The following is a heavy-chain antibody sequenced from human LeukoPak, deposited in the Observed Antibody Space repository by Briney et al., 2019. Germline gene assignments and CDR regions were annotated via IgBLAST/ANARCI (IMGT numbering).Heavy chain of an antibody. J-gene: IGHJ5*02. D-gene: IGHD6-19*01. CDR3: ARVWDSGWTRGETWFDP. CDR2: ILYRGTT. Sequence: PSETLSLTCTVSGASMTRSSYDWGWIRQPPGKGLEWIGTILYRGTTFYNPSLKSRVTMSVDTSQNQFSLKLSSVTAADTALYYCARVWDSGWTRGETWFDPWGQGTLVTVSS. V-gene: IGHV4-39*07. CDR1: GASMTRSSYD.